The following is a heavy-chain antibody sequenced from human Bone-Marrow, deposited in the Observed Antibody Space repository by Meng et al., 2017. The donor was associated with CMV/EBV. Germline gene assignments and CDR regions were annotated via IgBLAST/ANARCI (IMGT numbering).Heavy chain of an antibody. J-gene: IGHJ6*02. Sequence: GESLKISCAASGFTFSSYAMSWIRQAPGKGLEWVSTISGSGGSTCYADSVKGRFTISRDNAKNSLYLQMNSLRAEDTAVYYCAREGYCSSTSCYGHGMDVWGQRTTVTVSS. V-gene: IGHV3-23*01. CDR1: GFTFSSYA. D-gene: IGHD2-2*01. CDR2: ISGSGGST. CDR3: AREGYCSSTSCYGHGMDV.